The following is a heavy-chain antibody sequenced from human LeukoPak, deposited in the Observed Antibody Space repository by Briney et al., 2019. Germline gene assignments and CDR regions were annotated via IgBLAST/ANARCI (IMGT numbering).Heavy chain of an antibody. CDR2: MSYDGSNK. CDR1: GFTFSSYG. CDR3: ARETEAFDY. V-gene: IGHV3-30*03. J-gene: IGHJ4*02. Sequence: GGSLRLSCAASGFTFSSYGMHWVRQAPGKGLEWVAVMSYDGSNKYYADSVKGRFTISRDNSKNTLSLQMNSLRAEDTAVYYCARETEAFDYWGQGTLVTVSS.